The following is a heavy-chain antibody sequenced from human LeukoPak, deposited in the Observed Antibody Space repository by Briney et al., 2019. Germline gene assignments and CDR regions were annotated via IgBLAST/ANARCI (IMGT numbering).Heavy chain of an antibody. CDR1: GYSLIEVA. CDR3: AMTDRYAGRPFDY. Sequence: ASVKVSCKVSGYSLIEVAMHWVRQAPGKGLEWVGSFDPEDGEDGETHYAQKFRGRVTMTEDASTDTAYMELTSLSSEDTALYYCAMTDRYAGRPFDYWGQGALVTVSS. J-gene: IGHJ4*02. CDR2: FDPEDGEDGET. D-gene: IGHD3-9*01. V-gene: IGHV1-24*01.